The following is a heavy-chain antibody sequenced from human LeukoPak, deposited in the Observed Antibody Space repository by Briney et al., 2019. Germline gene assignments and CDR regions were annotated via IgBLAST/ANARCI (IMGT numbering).Heavy chain of an antibody. CDR3: ARLADTAMAYFDY. CDR2: IFYSGST. CDR1: GGSITTYY. D-gene: IGHD5-18*01. J-gene: IGHJ4*02. V-gene: IGHV4-59*01. Sequence: SETPSLTCTVSGGSITTYYWSWIRQPPGKGLEWIGFIFYSGSTNYNPSLKSRVTISLNTSKTQFSLKLSSVTAADTAVYYCARLADTAMAYFDYWGQGTLVTVSS.